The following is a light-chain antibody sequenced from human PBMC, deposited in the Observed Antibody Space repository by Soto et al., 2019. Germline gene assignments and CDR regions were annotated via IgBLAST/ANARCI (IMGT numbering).Light chain of an antibody. J-gene: IGKJ2*01. CDR2: GAS. CDR1: QSVSSSY. Sequence: EIVLTQSPGTLSLSPGERATLSCRASQSVSSSYLAWYQQKPGQAPRLLIYGASSRATGIPDRFSGSGSGTDFTLTISRLEPEDFAVCYCQQYGSSPRNTFGQGTKLEIK. V-gene: IGKV3-20*01. CDR3: QQYGSSPRNT.